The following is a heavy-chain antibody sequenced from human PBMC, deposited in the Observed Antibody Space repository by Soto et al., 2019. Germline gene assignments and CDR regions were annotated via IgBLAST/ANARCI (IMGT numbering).Heavy chain of an antibody. D-gene: IGHD2-2*01. Sequence: QVQLVESGGGVVQPGRSPRLSCAASGFSFSNYGMHWVRQAPGKGLEWVAMIRYDGSNKYYADSVKGRLTISRDNSKNTMYLQMNSLRAEDTAVYYCTGGIRSTSPDALAFDIWGQGTMVTVSS. CDR3: TGGIRSTSPDALAFDI. V-gene: IGHV3-33*01. CDR2: IRYDGSNK. J-gene: IGHJ3*02. CDR1: GFSFSNYG.